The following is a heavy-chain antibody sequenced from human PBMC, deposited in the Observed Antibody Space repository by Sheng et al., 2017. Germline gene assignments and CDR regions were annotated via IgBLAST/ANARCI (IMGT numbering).Heavy chain of an antibody. CDR3: AGHKYDRNGLDAFDI. CDR2: IYYTGST. J-gene: IGHJ3*02. CDR1: GGSISSSTYY. V-gene: IGHV4-39*07. Sequence: QLQLQESGPGLEKPSETLSLTCTVSGGSISSSTYYWGWIRQPPGKGLEWIGSIYYTGSTYYNPSLKSRVTISLDTPKNQFSLKLSSVTAADTAVYYCAGHKYDRNGLDAFDIWGQGTMGHRLF. D-gene: IGHD2-8*01.